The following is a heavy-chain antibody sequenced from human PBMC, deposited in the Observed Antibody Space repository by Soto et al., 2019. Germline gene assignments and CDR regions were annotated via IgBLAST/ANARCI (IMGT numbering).Heavy chain of an antibody. CDR2: IIPIPGTA. D-gene: IGHD2-2*01. V-gene: IGHV1-69*01. Sequence: VQLVQSGAEVKKPGSSVKVSCKASGGTFGSYAISWVRQAPGQGLEWMGGIIPIPGTANYAQKFQGRVTIAADESTSTAYMELSSLRSEDTAVYYCARSQGSSTSLEIYYCYYYGMDVWGQGTTVTVSS. J-gene: IGHJ6*02. CDR1: GGTFGSYA. CDR3: ARSQGSSTSLEIYYCYYYGMDV.